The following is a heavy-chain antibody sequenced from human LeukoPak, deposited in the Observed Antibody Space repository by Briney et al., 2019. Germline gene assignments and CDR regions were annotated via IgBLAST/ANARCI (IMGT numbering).Heavy chain of an antibody. D-gene: IGHD6-6*01. CDR3: ARVGSSRRGGNYYYFMTS. CDR2: IFSSGST. CDR1: GGSISNYY. Sequence: SETLSLTCTVSGGSISNYYWTWIRQPPGKGLEWIGYIFSSGSTNYNPSLKSRVTISIDTSKNQFSLKLSSVTAADTAVFYCARVGSSRRGGNYYYFMTSGAKGPRSPSP. J-gene: IGHJ6*03. V-gene: IGHV4-59*01.